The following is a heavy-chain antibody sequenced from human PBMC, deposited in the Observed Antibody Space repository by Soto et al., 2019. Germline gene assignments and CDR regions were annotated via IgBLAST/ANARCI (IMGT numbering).Heavy chain of an antibody. J-gene: IGHJ5*02. CDR3: TTEPSLANYYDSIA. Sequence: GGSLRLSCAASGFTFSNAWMNWVRQAPGKGLEWVGRIKSKTDGGTTDYAAPVKGRFTISRDDSKNTLYLQMNSLKTEDTAVYYCTTEPSLANYYDSIAWGQGTLVTVSS. CDR1: GFTFSNAW. V-gene: IGHV3-15*07. D-gene: IGHD3-22*01. CDR2: IKSKTDGGTT.